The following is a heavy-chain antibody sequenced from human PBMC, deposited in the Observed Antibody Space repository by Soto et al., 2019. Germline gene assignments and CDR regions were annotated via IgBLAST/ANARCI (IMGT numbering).Heavy chain of an antibody. CDR2: ISSSGSIT. V-gene: IGHV3-48*03. J-gene: IGHJ4*02. CDR3: AREVYSGTYAEFDF. D-gene: IGHD1-26*01. Sequence: AQLVESGGNLVQPGGSLRLSCAASGFTFNSYEMNWVRQAPGKGLEWISYISSSGSITYYADSVKGRFAISRDDAKNSLYLQMTSLRAEDTAIYYCAREVYSGTYAEFDFWGQGTLVTVSS. CDR1: GFTFNSYE.